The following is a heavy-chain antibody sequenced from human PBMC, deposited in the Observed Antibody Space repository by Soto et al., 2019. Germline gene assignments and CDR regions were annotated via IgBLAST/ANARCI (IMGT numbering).Heavy chain of an antibody. CDR1: GGSISSYY. Sequence: SETLSLTCTVSGGSISSYYWSWIRQPPGKGLEWIGYIYYSGSTNYNPSLKSRVTISVDTSKNQFSLKLSSVTAADTAVYYCARDRLVYALEWLSSPGGYYYYMDVWGKGTTVTVSS. V-gene: IGHV4-59*01. J-gene: IGHJ6*03. D-gene: IGHD3-3*01. CDR2: IYYSGST. CDR3: ARDRLVYALEWLSSPGGYYYYMDV.